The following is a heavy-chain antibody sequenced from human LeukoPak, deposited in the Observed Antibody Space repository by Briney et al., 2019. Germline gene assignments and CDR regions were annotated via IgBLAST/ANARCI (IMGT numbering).Heavy chain of an antibody. CDR2: INPNSGGT. Sequence: GASVKVSCKASGYTFTGYYMHWVRQAPGQGLEWMGWINPNSGGTNYAQKFQGRGPMTRDTSISTAYMELSRLRSDDTAVYYCARKGPEYYYYYYGMDVWGQGTTVTVSS. CDR1: GYTFTGYY. J-gene: IGHJ6*02. V-gene: IGHV1-2*02. CDR3: ARKGPEYYYYYYGMDV.